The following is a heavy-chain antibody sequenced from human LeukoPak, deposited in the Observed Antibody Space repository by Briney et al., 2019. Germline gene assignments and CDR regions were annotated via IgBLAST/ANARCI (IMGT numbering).Heavy chain of an antibody. CDR2: IKQDGSEK. CDR1: GFTFSDYW. Sequence: GGSLRLSCVGSGFTFSDYWMSWVRDAPGKGLEGVANIKQDGSEKDYVVALKGRFTISRDNAKNSLYLQMNSLRAEDTAVYYCARWLELMRNFDWWGQGTLVTVSS. D-gene: IGHD5-24*01. V-gene: IGHV3-7*01. CDR3: ARWLELMRNFDW. J-gene: IGHJ4*02.